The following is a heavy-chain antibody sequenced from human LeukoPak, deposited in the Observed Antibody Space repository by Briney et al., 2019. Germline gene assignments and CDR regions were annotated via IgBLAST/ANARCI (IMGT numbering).Heavy chain of an antibody. CDR2: IIPIFGTA. D-gene: IGHD3-3*01. CDR3: ARAIFGVVIHFDY. J-gene: IGHJ4*02. Sequence: SVKVSCKASGGTFSSYAISWVRQAPGQGLEWMGGIIPIFGTANYAQKFQGRVTITADESTSTAYMELSSLRSEDTAVYCCARAIFGVVIHFDYWGQGTLVTVSS. CDR1: GGTFSSYA. V-gene: IGHV1-69*13.